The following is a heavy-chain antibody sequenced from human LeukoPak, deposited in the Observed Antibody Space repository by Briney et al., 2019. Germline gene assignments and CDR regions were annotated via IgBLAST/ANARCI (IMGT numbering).Heavy chain of an antibody. CDR2: FDPEDGET. D-gene: IGHD3-10*01. J-gene: IGHJ3*02. CDR1: GYTLTELS. V-gene: IGHV1-24*01. CDR3: ATLMVRGVTDAFDI. Sequence: ASVKVSCKVSGYTLTELSMHWVRQAPGKGLEWMGGFDPEDGETIYAQKFQGRVTMTEDTSTDTAYMELSSLRSEDTAVYYCATLMVRGVTDAFDIWGQGIMVTVSS.